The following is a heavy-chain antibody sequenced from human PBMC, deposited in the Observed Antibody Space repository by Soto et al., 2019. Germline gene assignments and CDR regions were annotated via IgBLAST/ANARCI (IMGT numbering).Heavy chain of an antibody. CDR1: GYTFTGYY. J-gene: IGHJ4*02. V-gene: IGHV1-2*02. Sequence: ASVKVSCKASGYTFTGYYMHWVRQAPGQGLEWMGWINPNSGYTNYAQKFQGRVTMTRDTSISTAYMELNRLTSDDTAVYYCARQGTKYSIVWYGYWGQGTLVTVSS. CDR3: ARQGTKYSIVWYGY. CDR2: INPNSGYT. D-gene: IGHD6-19*01.